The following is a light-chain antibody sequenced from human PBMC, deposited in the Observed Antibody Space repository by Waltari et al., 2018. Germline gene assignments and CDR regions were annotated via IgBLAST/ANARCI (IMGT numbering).Light chain of an antibody. V-gene: IGLV2-14*03. Sequence: QSALTQPASVSGSPGQSITISCTGTATDVGGYNYVAWYQQHPGKPPKLIIFDVSSRPSGISNGFSGSQFGNTASLTISGVQPEDEADYYCCSFTSSSTWVFGGGTKLTVL. CDR3: CSFTSSSTWV. CDR1: ATDVGGYNY. J-gene: IGLJ3*02. CDR2: DVS.